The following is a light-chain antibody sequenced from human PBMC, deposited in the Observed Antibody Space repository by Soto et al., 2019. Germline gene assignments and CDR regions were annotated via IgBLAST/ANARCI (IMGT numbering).Light chain of an antibody. V-gene: IGLV2-14*03. CDR1: SSDVGAYNS. CDR2: EVT. J-gene: IGLJ1*01. Sequence: QSALTQPASVSGSPGQSITVSCTGTSSDVGAYNSVSWYQQHPGKAPKLILYEVTNRPSGVSGRFSGSKSANTASLTISGLQAGDEADYYCSSFTSSSTYIFGTGTKVTVL. CDR3: SSFTSSSTYI.